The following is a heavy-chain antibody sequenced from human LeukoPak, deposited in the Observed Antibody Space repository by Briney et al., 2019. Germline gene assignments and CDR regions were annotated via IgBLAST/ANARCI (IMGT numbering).Heavy chain of an antibody. CDR1: GFTFSSYE. J-gene: IGHJ4*02. D-gene: IGHD6-19*01. Sequence: GSLRLSCAASGFTFSSYEMNWVRQAPGKGLEWVSYISSSSSTIYYADSVKGRFTISRDNAKNSLYLQMNSLRAEDTAVYYCARDGVSSGWYNDYWGQGALVTVSS. CDR3: ARDGVSSGWYNDY. CDR2: ISSSSSTI. V-gene: IGHV3-48*01.